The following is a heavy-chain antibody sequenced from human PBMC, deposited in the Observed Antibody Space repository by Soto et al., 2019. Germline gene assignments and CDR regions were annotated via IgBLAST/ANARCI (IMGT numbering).Heavy chain of an antibody. D-gene: IGHD6-19*01. CDR3: AKHRGFVAGPFDS. J-gene: IGHJ4*02. CDR2: ISGNVGSTT. CDR1: GITFTNYA. Sequence: ESGGGLAQPGGSLRLSCAVSGITFTNYAMGWVRQAPGKGLEWVSGISGNVGSTTHYADSVKGRFTISRDNSENILFLQMNSLRAEDTAVYYCAKHRGFVAGPFDSWGQGTLVIVSS. V-gene: IGHV3-23*01.